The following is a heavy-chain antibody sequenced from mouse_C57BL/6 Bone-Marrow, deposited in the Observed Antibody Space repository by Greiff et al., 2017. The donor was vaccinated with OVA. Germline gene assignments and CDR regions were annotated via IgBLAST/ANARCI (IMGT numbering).Heavy chain of an antibody. Sequence: QVQLQQPGAELVKPGASVKLSCKASGYTFTSYWMHWVKQRPGQGLEWIGMIHPNSGSTNYNEKFKSKATLTVDKSSSPAYMQLSSLTSEDSAVYYCAREGVCHPCGAYWGQGTLVTVSA. J-gene: IGHJ3*01. D-gene: IGHD6-1*01. CDR3: AREGVCHPCGAY. CDR1: GYTFTSYW. CDR2: IHPNSGST. V-gene: IGHV1-64*01.